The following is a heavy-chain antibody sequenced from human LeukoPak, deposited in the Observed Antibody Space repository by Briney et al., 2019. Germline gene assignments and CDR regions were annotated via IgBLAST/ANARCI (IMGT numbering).Heavy chain of an antibody. V-gene: IGHV4-39*07. J-gene: IGHJ6*03. CDR2: IYYTGST. CDR1: GDSISSSRYY. CDR3: ARVRETYYYYYMDV. Sequence: SETLSLTCTVSGDSISSSRYYWSWIRQPPGKGLEWIGSIYYTGSTFYNPTLKSRVTISVDTSKNQFSLKLSSVTAADTAVYYCARVRETYYYYYMDVWGKGTTVTVSS.